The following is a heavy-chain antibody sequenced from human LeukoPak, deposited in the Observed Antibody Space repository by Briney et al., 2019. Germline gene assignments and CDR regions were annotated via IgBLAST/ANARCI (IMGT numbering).Heavy chain of an antibody. V-gene: IGHV4-38-2*02. J-gene: IGHJ5*02. CDR2: IYPTGST. D-gene: IGHD6-13*01. CDR3: ARAYSSSWYWNWFDP. CDR1: GYSISSGYY. Sequence: PSETLSLTCTVSGYSISSGYYWGRIRQPPGKGLEWIGNIYPTGSTYYNPSLKSRVTISVDTSKNQFSLKVSSVSAADTAVYYCARAYSSSWYWNWFDPWGQGTLVTVSS.